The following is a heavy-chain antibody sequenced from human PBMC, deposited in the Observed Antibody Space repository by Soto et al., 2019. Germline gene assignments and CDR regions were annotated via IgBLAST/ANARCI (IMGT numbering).Heavy chain of an antibody. CDR3: ARDGGSGWYATD. CDR2: IWNDGSNK. J-gene: IGHJ4*02. Sequence: QVQLVESGGGVVQPGRSLRLSCAASGFTFYTYAMHWVRQAPGKGLEWVAVIWNDGSNKYYADSVKGRFTISRDNSKNTLYLQMNSLRAEDTAVYYCARDGGSGWYATDWGQGTLVTVSS. V-gene: IGHV3-33*01. D-gene: IGHD6-19*01. CDR1: GFTFYTYA.